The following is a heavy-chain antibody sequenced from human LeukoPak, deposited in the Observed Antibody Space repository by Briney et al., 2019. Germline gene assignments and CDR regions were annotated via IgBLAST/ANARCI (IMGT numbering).Heavy chain of an antibody. D-gene: IGHD5-18*01. J-gene: IGHJ4*02. Sequence: SETLSLTCAVSGGSISSYYWSWIRQPPGKGLEWIGYIYYSGSTYYNPSLKSRVTISVDTSKNQFSLKLSSVTAADTAVYYCARENTAMAFDYWGQGTLVTVSS. CDR2: IYYSGST. CDR3: ARENTAMAFDY. V-gene: IGHV4-59*06. CDR1: GGSISSYY.